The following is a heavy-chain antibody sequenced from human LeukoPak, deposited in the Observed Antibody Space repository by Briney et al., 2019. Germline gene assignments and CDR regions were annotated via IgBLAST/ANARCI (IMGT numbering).Heavy chain of an antibody. CDR2: IYYSGST. J-gene: IGHJ5*02. V-gene: IGHV4-39*01. Sequence: SETLSLTCTVSGGSISTSSDYWGWIRQPPGEGLEWIGSIYYSGSTYYNPSLKSRVTISVDTSKNQFSLKLSSVTAADTAVYYCARPGYYYDSSGYSLNWFDPWGQGTLVTVSS. CDR3: ARPGYYYDSSGYSLNWFDP. D-gene: IGHD3-22*01. CDR1: GGSISTSSDY.